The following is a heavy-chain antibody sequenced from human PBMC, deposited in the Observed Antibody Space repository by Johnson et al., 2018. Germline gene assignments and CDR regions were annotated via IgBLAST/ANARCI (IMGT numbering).Heavy chain of an antibody. D-gene: IGHD1-26*01. J-gene: IGHJ6*03. CDR3: ARDQASVGATGNYYYYMDV. CDR1: GFTFDDYA. V-gene: IGHV3-9*01. Sequence: EVQLLESGGCLVQXGRSXRLXCVASGFTFDDYAMHWVRHAPGKGLEWVSXXXXXXXNIGYXXXXXXXFTISRDNAKNTLYLQMNGLRAEETAVYYCARDQASVGATGNYYYYMDVWGKGTTVTVSS. CDR2: XXXXXXNI.